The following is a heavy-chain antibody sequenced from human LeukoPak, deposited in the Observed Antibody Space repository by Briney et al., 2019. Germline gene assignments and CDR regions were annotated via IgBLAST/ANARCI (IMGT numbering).Heavy chain of an antibody. V-gene: IGHV3-11*01. D-gene: IGHD2-2*02. CDR3: ARVRSYCSSTSCYTVVYYYYGMDV. Sequence: GGSLRLSCAAAGFTFSDYYMSWIRQAPGKGLEWVSYISSSGSTIYYADSVKGRFTISRDNAKNSLYLQMNSLRAEDTAVYYCARVRSYCSSTSCYTVVYYYYGMDVWGQGTTVTVSS. J-gene: IGHJ6*02. CDR1: GFTFSDYY. CDR2: ISSSGSTI.